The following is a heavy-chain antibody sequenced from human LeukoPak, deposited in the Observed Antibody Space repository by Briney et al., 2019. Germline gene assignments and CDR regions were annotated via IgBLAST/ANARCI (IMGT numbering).Heavy chain of an antibody. J-gene: IGHJ4*02. V-gene: IGHV3-23*01. D-gene: IGHD2-2*01. CDR2: ISGSGGST. Sequence: GGSLRLSCAASGFTFSSYAMSWVRRAPGKGLEWVSVISGSGGSTYYADSVKGRFTISRDNSKNTLYLQMNSLRAEDTAVYYCAKDLGYCSSTSCYAVDYWGQGTLVTVSS. CDR1: GFTFSSYA. CDR3: AKDLGYCSSTSCYAVDY.